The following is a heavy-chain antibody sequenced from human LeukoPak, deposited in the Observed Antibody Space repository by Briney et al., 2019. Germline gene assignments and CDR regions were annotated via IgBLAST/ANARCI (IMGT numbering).Heavy chain of an antibody. V-gene: IGHV3-23*01. CDR1: GFTFSSYA. J-gene: IGHJ3*02. CDR3: AKSLLGNYYDSSGYRASAFDI. D-gene: IGHD3-22*01. CDR2: ISGSGGST. Sequence: GGSLRLSCAASGFTFSSYAMSWVRQAPGKGLEWVSAISGSGGSTYYADSVKDRFTISRDNSKNTLYLQMNSLRAEDTAVYYCAKSLLGNYYDSSGYRASAFDIWGQGTMVTVSS.